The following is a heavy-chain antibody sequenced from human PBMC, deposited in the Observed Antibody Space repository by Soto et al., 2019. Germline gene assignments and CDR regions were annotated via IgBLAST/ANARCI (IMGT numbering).Heavy chain of an antibody. Sequence: PGGSLRLSCAASGFTFSSYGMHWVRQAPGKGLEWVAVISYDGSNKYYADSVKGRFTISRDNSKNTLYLQMNSLRAEDTAVYYCAKDLRYQLIYYYYYGMDVWGQGTTVTVSS. CDR3: AKDLRYQLIYYYYYGMDV. V-gene: IGHV3-30*18. J-gene: IGHJ6*02. CDR1: GFTFSSYG. CDR2: ISYDGSNK. D-gene: IGHD2-2*01.